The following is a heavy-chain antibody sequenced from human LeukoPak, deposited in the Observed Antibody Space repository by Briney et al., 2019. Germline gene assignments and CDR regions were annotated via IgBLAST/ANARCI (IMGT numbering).Heavy chain of an antibody. Sequence: GGSLTLSCAASGFTFSGSAMHWVRQASGKGLEWVGRIRSKDNSYATAYAASVKGRFPISRDDSKNTAYLQINSLKTEDTALYDCTQTSIYYGSGSYYGALNDYWGQGTLVTVSS. CDR1: GFTFSGSA. CDR3: TQTSIYYGSGSYYGALNDY. D-gene: IGHD3-10*01. V-gene: IGHV3-73*01. J-gene: IGHJ4*02. CDR2: IRSKDNSYAT.